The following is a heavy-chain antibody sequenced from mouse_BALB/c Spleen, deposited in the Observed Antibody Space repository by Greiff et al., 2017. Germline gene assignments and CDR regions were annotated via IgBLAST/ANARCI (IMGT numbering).Heavy chain of an antibody. CDR1: GFTFSNYW. CDR3: TREDAMDY. Sequence: EVKLMESGGGLVQPGGSMKLSCVASGFTFSNYWMNWVRQSPEKGLEWVAEIRLKSNNYATHYAESVKGRFTISRDDSKSSVYLQMNNLRAEDTGIYYCTREDAMDYWGQGTSVTVSS. CDR2: IRLKSNNYAT. V-gene: IGHV6-6*02. J-gene: IGHJ4*01.